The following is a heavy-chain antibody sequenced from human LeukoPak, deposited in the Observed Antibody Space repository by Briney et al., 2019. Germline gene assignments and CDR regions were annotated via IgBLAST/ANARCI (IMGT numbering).Heavy chain of an antibody. Sequence: GGSLRLSCAASGFTFNTYGMHWVRPAPGKGLEWVAVIWYDGSNKYYADSVKGRFTISRDNSKNTLYLQMNSLRAEDTAVYYCARDVGYYYDSRGYYLDYWGQGTLVTVSS. V-gene: IGHV3-33*01. D-gene: IGHD3-22*01. CDR2: IWYDGSNK. J-gene: IGHJ4*02. CDR1: GFTFNTYG. CDR3: ARDVGYYYDSRGYYLDY.